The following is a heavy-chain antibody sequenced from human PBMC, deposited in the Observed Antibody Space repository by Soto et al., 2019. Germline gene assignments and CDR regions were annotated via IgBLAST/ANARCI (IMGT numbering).Heavy chain of an antibody. D-gene: IGHD1-1*01. CDR1: GGTFSSYT. Sequence: QVQLVQSGAEVKKPGSSVKVSCKASGGTFSSYTISWVRQAPGQGLEWMGRIIPILGIANYAQKFQGRVTITADKSTSTAYMELSSLRSEDTAVYYCARERLERHLRNYYYGMDVWGQGTTVTVSS. V-gene: IGHV1-69*08. CDR2: IIPILGIA. CDR3: ARERLERHLRNYYYGMDV. J-gene: IGHJ6*02.